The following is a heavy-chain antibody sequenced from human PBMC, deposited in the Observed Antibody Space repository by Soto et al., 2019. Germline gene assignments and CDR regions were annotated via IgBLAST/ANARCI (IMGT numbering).Heavy chain of an antibody. CDR2: ITNTGGGA. V-gene: IGHV3-23*01. J-gene: IGHJ4*02. CDR1: GFSITTYA. D-gene: IGHD4-17*01. Sequence: SGGSLRLSCVASGFSITTYAMTGVRQAPGKGLEWLSTITNTGGGAFYADSVRGRFTISRDNSKNSLYLQVDTLRAEDTAVYYCANGYGGSSPHFAYWGQGTLVTVSS. CDR3: ANGYGGSSPHFAY.